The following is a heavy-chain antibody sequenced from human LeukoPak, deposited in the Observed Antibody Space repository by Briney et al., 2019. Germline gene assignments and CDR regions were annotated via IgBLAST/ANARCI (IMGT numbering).Heavy chain of an antibody. CDR1: GGSISSTSYY. V-gene: IGHV4-39*07. Sequence: PSETLSLTCTVSGGSISSTSYYWGWIRQPPGKGLEWIGSIYYSGTTHYNPSLKSRVTISVDTSKNQFSLKLSSVTAADTAVYYCARDGEMATIENYFEYWGQGTLVTVSP. CDR2: IYYSGTT. D-gene: IGHD5-24*01. CDR3: ARDGEMATIENYFEY. J-gene: IGHJ4*02.